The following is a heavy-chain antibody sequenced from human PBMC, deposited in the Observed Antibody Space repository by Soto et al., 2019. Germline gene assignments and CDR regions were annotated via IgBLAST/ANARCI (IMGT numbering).Heavy chain of an antibody. CDR1: GYSFTSHW. V-gene: IGHV5-51*01. CDR3: ARTSAAGKYYYGMDV. CDR2: IYPGDSDT. D-gene: IGHD6-13*01. J-gene: IGHJ6*02. Sequence: PGESLKSSCKGSGYSFTSHWIGWVRQMPVKGLEWMGIIYPGDSDTRYSPSFQGQVTISADKSISTAYLQWSSLKASDTAMYYCARTSAAGKYYYGMDVWGQGTTVTVSS.